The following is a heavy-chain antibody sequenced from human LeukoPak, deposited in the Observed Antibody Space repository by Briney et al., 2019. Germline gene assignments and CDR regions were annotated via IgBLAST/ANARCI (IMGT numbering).Heavy chain of an antibody. Sequence: GGSLRLSCAASGFTFSSYDMTWVRQTPGKGLEWVALISRSGGTTYYADSVKGRFTVSRDNSKNTLYLQMNSLRAEDTAEYYCAKRGGTESFYYYYYMDVWGKGTTVTVSS. V-gene: IGHV3-23*01. J-gene: IGHJ6*03. CDR2: ISRSGGTT. CDR3: AKRGGTESFYYYYYMDV. CDR1: GFTFSSYD. D-gene: IGHD2-15*01.